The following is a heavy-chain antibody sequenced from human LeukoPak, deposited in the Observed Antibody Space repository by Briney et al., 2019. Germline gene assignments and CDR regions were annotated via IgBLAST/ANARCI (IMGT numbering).Heavy chain of an antibody. CDR2: IIPIFGTA. V-gene: IGHV1-69*13. CDR1: GGTFSSYA. J-gene: IGHJ4*02. CDR3: ARGMTAVTGDFDY. Sequence: SVKVSCKASGGTFSSYAISWVRQAPGQGLEWMGGIIPIFGTANYAQKFQGRVTITADESTSTAYMELSSLRSEDTAVYYCARGMTAVTGDFDYWGQGTLVTVSS. D-gene: IGHD4-17*01.